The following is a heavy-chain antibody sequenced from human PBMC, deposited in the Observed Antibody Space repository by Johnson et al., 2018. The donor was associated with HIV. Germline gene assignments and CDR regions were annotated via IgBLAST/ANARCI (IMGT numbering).Heavy chain of an antibody. D-gene: IGHD7-27*01. CDR3: ARDLLTGNYAFDI. CDR2: INWNGGST. CDR1: GFTFDDYG. Sequence: VQLVESGGGVVRPGGSLRLSCAASGFTFDDYGISWVRQAPGKGLEWVSGINWNGGSTGYADCVKGRFTISRDNAKNSLDLQMNSLRAEETALYYCARDLLTGNYAFDIWGQGTMVTVSS. J-gene: IGHJ3*02. V-gene: IGHV3-20*04.